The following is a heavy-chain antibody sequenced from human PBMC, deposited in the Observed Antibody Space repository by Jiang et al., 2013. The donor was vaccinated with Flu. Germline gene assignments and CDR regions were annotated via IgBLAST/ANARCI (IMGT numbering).Heavy chain of an antibody. D-gene: IGHD6-6*01. CDR2: INAGNGNT. CDR3: ATGGHTLRIAARPYYYYGMDV. J-gene: IGHJ6*04. CDR1: GYTFTSYA. V-gene: IGHV1-3*01. Sequence: SGAEVKKPGASVKVSCKASGYTFTSYAMHWVRQAPGQRLEWMGWINAGNGNTKYSQKFQGRVTITRDTSASTAYMELSSLRSEDTAVYYCATGGHTLRIAARPYYYYGMDVWGKGTTVTVSS.